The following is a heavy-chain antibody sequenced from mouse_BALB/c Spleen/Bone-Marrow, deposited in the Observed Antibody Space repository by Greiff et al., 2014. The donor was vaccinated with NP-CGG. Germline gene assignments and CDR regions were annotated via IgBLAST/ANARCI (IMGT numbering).Heavy chain of an antibody. Sequence: VQLQQSGAELAEPGASVKMSCKASGYTFTSFWLHWVKQRPGQGLEWIGYINPPTDYTEYNQKFRDKATLTADKSSSTAYMQLSSLTSEDSAVYYCTIWPYYAMNYWGQGTSVTVSS. D-gene: IGHD1-1*02. J-gene: IGHJ4*01. V-gene: IGHV1-7*01. CDR3: TIWPYYAMNY. CDR1: GYTFTSFW. CDR2: INPPTDYT.